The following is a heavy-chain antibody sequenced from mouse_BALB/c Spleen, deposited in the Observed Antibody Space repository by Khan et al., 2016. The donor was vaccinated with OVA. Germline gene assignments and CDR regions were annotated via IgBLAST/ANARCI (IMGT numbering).Heavy chain of an antibody. V-gene: IGHV2-9*02. J-gene: IGHJ3*01. Sequence: VQLQESGPGLVAPSQSLSITCTVSGFSLTSYCVHWVRQPPGKGLEWLGVIWAGGSTNYNSALMSGLSISNNNSKCQVFLTMNSLHTDDAALSFCARVDYFGSSAWFAYWGQVTLVTVSA. CDR1: GFSLTSYC. CDR3: ARVDYFGSSAWFAY. CDR2: IWAGGST. D-gene: IGHD1-1*01.